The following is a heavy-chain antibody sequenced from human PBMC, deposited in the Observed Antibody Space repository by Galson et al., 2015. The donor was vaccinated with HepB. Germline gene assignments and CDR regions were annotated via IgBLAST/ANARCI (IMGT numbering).Heavy chain of an antibody. D-gene: IGHD5-18*01. Sequence: LRLSCAASGFTLSNAWMSWVRQAPGEGLEWVSAISGSGGSTYYADSVKGRFTISRDNSKNTLYLQMNSLRAEDTAVYYCAKGVVDTAMGDYWGQGTLVTVSS. CDR1: GFTLSNAW. CDR3: AKGVVDTAMGDY. V-gene: IGHV3-23*01. CDR2: ISGSGGST. J-gene: IGHJ4*02.